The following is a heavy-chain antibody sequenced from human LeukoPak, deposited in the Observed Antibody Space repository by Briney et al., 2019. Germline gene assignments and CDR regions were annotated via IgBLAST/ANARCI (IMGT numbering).Heavy chain of an antibody. CDR2: ISASVEIT. CDR3: AKDRIYGDYAPVDY. J-gene: IGHJ4*02. V-gene: IGHV3-23*01. Sequence: VASLRLSCAASGFTFSNYAMTWVRQAPGKGLEWVSAISASVEITYYAHSVKGRFTISRDNSKNTLYLQMNSLRAEDTAVYYCAKDRIYGDYAPVDYWGQGTLITVSS. CDR1: GFTFSNYA. D-gene: IGHD4-17*01.